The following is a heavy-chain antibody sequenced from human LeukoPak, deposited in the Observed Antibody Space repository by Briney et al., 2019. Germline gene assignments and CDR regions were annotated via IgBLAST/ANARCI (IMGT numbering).Heavy chain of an antibody. D-gene: IGHD1-1*01. J-gene: IGHJ4*02. CDR1: GFPFRSYD. Sequence: GGSLRLSCVASGFPFRSYDMTWVRQTPGKGLESVSVITDEAVTYYADSVKCRFTISRDNSQNMVFLQMNSLRAEDTAVYYCAKVDYWSPENYFDSWGQGILVTVSS. CDR3: AKVDYWSPENYFDS. V-gene: IGHV3-23*01. CDR2: ITDEAVT.